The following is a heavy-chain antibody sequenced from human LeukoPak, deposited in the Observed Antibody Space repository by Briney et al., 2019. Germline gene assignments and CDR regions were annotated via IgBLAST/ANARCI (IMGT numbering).Heavy chain of an antibody. J-gene: IGHJ4*02. CDR3: ARELPYYDSSGYSFDY. CDR2: ISSSGSTI. Sequence: GGSLRLSCAASGFTFSSYEMNWVRQAPGKGLEWVSYISSSGSTIYYADSVKGRFTISRDNAKNTLYLQMNSLRAEDTAVYYCARELPYYDSSGYSFDYWGQGTLVTVSS. V-gene: IGHV3-48*03. CDR1: GFTFSSYE. D-gene: IGHD3-22*01.